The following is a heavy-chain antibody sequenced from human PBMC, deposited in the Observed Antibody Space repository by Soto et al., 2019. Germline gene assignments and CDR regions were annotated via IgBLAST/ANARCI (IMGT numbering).Heavy chain of an antibody. D-gene: IGHD3-10*01. Sequence: GGSLRLSCAASGFPFINFAMNWVRQSPGEGLEWASAISGSGGRTWYADSVRGRFTISRDNSKNTLYLQMNSLRVEDTAVYYCAKFGGSGTYFHFDYWGQGALVTVSS. CDR1: GFPFINFA. V-gene: IGHV3-23*01. J-gene: IGHJ4*02. CDR2: ISGSGGRT. CDR3: AKFGGSGTYFHFDY.